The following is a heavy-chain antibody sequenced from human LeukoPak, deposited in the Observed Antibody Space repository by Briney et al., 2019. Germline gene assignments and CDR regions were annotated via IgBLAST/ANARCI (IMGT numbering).Heavy chain of an antibody. J-gene: IGHJ4*02. CDR2: INHSGST. V-gene: IGHV4-34*01. Sequence: SETLSLTCAVYGGSFSGYYWSWIRQPPGKGLEWIGEINHSGSTNYNPSLKSRVTISVDTSKNQFSLKLSSVTAADTAVYYCARRLRMGTYYFDYWGQGTLVTVSS. D-gene: IGHD1/OR15-1a*01. CDR1: GGSFSGYY. CDR3: ARRLRMGTYYFDY.